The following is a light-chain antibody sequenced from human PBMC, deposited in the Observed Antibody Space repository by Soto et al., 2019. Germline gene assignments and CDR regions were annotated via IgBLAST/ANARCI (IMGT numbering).Light chain of an antibody. J-gene: IGLJ1*01. CDR3: SSYTSRSTLYV. V-gene: IGLV2-14*01. Sequence: QSVLTQPASVSGSPGQSITISCTGTSSDVGGYNYVSWYQQHPGKAPKLMIYDVSNRPSGVSNRFSGSKSGNTASLTISGLQAEDEADYYCSSYTSRSTLYVFGPGTKLTVL. CDR2: DVS. CDR1: SSDVGGYNY.